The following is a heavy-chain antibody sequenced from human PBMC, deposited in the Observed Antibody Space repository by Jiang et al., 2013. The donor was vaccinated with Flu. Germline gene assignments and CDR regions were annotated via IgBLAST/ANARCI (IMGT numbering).Heavy chain of an antibody. D-gene: IGHD2-15*01. CDR1: GYTFTGYY. Sequence: GAEVKKPGAPVKVSCKASGYTFTGYYMHWVRQAPGQGLEWMGWINPNSGGTNYAQKFQGWVTMTRDTSISTAYMELSRLRSDDTAVYYCATIGYCSGGSCPSDAFDIWGQGTMVTVSS. V-gene: IGHV1-2*04. CDR2: INPNSGGT. J-gene: IGHJ3*02. CDR3: ATIGYCSGGSCPSDAFDI.